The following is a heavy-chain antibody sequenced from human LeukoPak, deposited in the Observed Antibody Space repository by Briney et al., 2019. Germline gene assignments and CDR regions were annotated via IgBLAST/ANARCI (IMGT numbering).Heavy chain of an antibody. CDR2: MNPNSGNT. V-gene: IGHV1-8*01. J-gene: IGHJ4*02. CDR1: GYTFTSYD. D-gene: IGHD3-10*01. Sequence: GASVKVSCEASGYTFTSYDINWGRQATGQGLEWTGWMNPNSGNTGYAQKFQGRITMTRNTAISTAYMELSSLRSEDSAVYYCARGVTGDYWGQGTLVTVSS. CDR3: ARGVTGDY.